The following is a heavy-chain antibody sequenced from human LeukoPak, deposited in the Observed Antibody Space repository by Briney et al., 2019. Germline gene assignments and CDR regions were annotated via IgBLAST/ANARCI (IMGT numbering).Heavy chain of an antibody. J-gene: IGHJ4*02. CDR1: GFTFSRYG. D-gene: IGHD6-19*01. Sequence: PGGSLRLSCAASGFTFSRYGMHWVRQPPGKGLEWVAVIWSDGSNEFCADSVKGRFTISRDNSKNTLYLQMNSLRAEDTAVYFCARGFLGGTDQYFDSWGQGTLVTVSS. CDR3: ARGFLGGTDQYFDS. V-gene: IGHV3-33*01. CDR2: IWSDGSNE.